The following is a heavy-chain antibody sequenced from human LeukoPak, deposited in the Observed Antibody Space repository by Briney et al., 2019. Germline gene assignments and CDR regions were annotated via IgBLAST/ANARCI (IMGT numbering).Heavy chain of an antibody. CDR3: ASGPRRSTRREGFDY. CDR2: ISSSGSTI. Sequence: GGSLRLSCAASGFTLSSYEMNWVRQAPGKGLKWVSYISSSGSTIYYADSVKGRFTISRDNAKNSLYLQMNSLGAEDTAVYYCASGPRRSTRREGFDYWGQGTLVTVSS. V-gene: IGHV3-48*03. J-gene: IGHJ4*02. D-gene: IGHD2-2*01. CDR1: GFTLSSYE.